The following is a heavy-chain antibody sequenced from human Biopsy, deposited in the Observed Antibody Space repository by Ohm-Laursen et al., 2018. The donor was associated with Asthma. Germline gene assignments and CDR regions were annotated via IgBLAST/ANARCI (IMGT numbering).Heavy chain of an antibody. V-gene: IGHV4-34*01. CDR1: RGSLRVYV. Sequence: GTLSLTCGVYRGSLRVYVWSWIRQPPGKGLEWIGESNQGGSPTFNPSLKSRVTISGDTSKNQLSLKLRSVTAADTAVYYCASGPEWYGLDVWGQGTTVTVSS. D-gene: IGHD3-3*01. J-gene: IGHJ6*02. CDR2: SNQGGSP. CDR3: ASGPEWYGLDV.